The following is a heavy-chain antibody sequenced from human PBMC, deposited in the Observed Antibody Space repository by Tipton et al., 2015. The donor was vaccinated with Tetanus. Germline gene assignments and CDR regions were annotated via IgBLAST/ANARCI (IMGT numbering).Heavy chain of an antibody. Sequence: QLVQSGAEVKKPGASVKVSCKASGYTFTSYGISWVRQAPGQGLERMGWISAYNGNTNYAQKLQGRVTMITDTSTSTVYMELRSLRSDDTAVYYCAGGVLAVAGIDEDYWGQGTLVTVSS. V-gene: IGHV1-18*04. CDR1: GYTFTSYG. D-gene: IGHD6-19*01. CDR3: AGGVLAVAGIDEDY. J-gene: IGHJ4*02. CDR2: ISAYNGNT.